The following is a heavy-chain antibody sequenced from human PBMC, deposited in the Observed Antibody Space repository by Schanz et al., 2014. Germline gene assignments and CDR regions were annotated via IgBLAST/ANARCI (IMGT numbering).Heavy chain of an antibody. Sequence: EVQLLESGGGLVQPGGSLRISCAASGFSFSSYTMSWVRQAPGKGLEWVSGISGSGGSTYDADPVKGRFTIPRDSSKNTLYLQMNSRRAAHTPIYHCRTENSSVDSPAVTYYIDVWGKGTTVTVSS. J-gene: IGHJ6*03. CDR2: ISGSGGST. D-gene: IGHD3-22*01. V-gene: IGHV3-23*01. CDR3: RTENSSVDSPAVTYYIDV. CDR1: GFSFSSYT.